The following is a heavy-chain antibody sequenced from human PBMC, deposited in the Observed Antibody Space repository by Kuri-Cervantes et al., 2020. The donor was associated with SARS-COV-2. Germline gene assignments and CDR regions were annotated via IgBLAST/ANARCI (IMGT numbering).Heavy chain of an antibody. D-gene: IGHD2-15*01. CDR2: IVVGSGNT. V-gene: IGHV1-58*01. J-gene: IGHJ4*02. CDR1: GFTFTSSA. CDR3: ASSEPEGELSCSGGSCYSDFAGIFDY. Sequence: SVKVSCKASGFTFTSSAVQWVRQARGQRLEWIGWIVVGSGNTNYAQKFQERVTITRDMSTSTAYMELSSLRSEDAAVYYCASSEPEGELSCSGGSCYSDFAGIFDYWGQGTLVTVSS.